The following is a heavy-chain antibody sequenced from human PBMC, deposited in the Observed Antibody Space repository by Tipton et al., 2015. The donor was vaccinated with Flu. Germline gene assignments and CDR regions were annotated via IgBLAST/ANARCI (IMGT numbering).Heavy chain of an antibody. CDR1: GFTFSSYS. J-gene: IGHJ5*02. Sequence: AASGFTFSSYSMNWVRQAPGKGLEWVSSISSSSSYIYYADSVKGRFTISRDNAKNSLYLQMNSLRAEDTAVYYCAGVGIAAAGTTSWFDPWGQGTLVPVSS. CDR2: ISSSSSYI. CDR3: AGVGIAAAGTTSWFDP. V-gene: IGHV3-21*01. D-gene: IGHD6-13*01.